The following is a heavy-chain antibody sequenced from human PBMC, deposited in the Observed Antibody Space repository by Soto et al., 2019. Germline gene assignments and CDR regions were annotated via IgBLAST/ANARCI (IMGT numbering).Heavy chain of an antibody. CDR2: ISGGGGTT. V-gene: IGHV3-23*01. CDR3: SKEQRGTTSRGPLDY. D-gene: IGHD3-10*01. Sequence: EVQLLESGGGLVQPGGSLRLACTASGFTFSSYAMSWVRQAPGKGLERVSGISGGGGTTYYADSVKGRFTVSRDNSKNNLYVQMNGLRAEDTAVYYCSKEQRGTTSRGPLDYWGQGILATVSS. J-gene: IGHJ4*02. CDR1: GFTFSSYA.